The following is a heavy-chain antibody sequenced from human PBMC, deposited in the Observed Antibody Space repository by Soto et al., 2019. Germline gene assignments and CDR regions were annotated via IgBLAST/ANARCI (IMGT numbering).Heavy chain of an antibody. CDR1: GFTFSRYA. D-gene: IGHD3-10*01. Sequence: QVQLVESGGGVVQPGRSLRLSCAASGFTFSRYAMHWARQAPGKGLEWVTVISYDGSEKYYVDSVKGRFTSSRDNSRKEVSLHRKSLRGEDTAVYYCARGYYYGGLDPWGQGTLVTVSA. CDR3: ARGYYYGGLDP. J-gene: IGHJ5*02. V-gene: IGHV3-30-3*01. CDR2: ISYDGSEK.